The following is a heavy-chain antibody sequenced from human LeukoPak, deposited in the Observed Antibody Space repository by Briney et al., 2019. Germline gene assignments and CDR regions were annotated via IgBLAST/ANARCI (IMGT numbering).Heavy chain of an antibody. J-gene: IGHJ4*02. V-gene: IGHV1-24*01. CDR1: GYTFTSYY. D-gene: IGHD3-3*01. CDR2: FDPEDGET. CDR3: ATDFRTIFGVPPRY. Sequence: GASVKVSCKASGYTFTSYYMHWVRQAPGKGLEWMGGFDPEDGETIYAQKFQGRVTMTEDTSTDTAYMELSSLRSEDTAVYYCATDFRTIFGVPPRYWGQGTLVTVSS.